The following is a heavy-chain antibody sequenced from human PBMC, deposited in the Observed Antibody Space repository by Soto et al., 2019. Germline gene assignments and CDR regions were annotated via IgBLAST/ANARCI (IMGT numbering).Heavy chain of an antibody. D-gene: IGHD6-13*01. V-gene: IGHV1-18*01. CDR1: GYTFTSYG. CDR3: ARGQQLGTWGYLDF. CDR2: ISAYNGNT. Sequence: GASVKVSCKASGYTFTSYGISWVRQAPGQGLEWMGWISAYNGNTNYAQKLQGRVTMTTDTSTSTAYMDLSRLTSEDTAVYYCARGQQLGTWGYLDFWGLGTLVTVSS. J-gene: IGHJ4*02.